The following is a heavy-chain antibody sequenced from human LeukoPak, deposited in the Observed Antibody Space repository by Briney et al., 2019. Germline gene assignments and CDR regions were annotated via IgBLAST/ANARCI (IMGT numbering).Heavy chain of an antibody. J-gene: IGHJ4*02. Sequence: SQTLSLTCAISGGSVSTNSAAWNWIRQSPSRGLEWLGRTYYRSNWYNDYAVSVRSRITINPDTSKNHFSLQLNSVTPEDTAVYYCARGGIGYCTSSSCYFDSWGQGTLVTVSS. CDR2: TYYRSNWYN. CDR3: ARGGIGYCTSSSCYFDS. CDR1: GGSVSTNSAA. V-gene: IGHV6-1*01. D-gene: IGHD2-2*01.